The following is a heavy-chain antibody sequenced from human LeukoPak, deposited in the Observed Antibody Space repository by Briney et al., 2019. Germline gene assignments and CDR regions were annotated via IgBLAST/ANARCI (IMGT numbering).Heavy chain of an antibody. J-gene: IGHJ4*02. CDR2: IKVDGREK. CDR1: GFTFNNYW. CDR3: ASGRQLGY. V-gene: IGHV3-7*01. Sequence: GRSLSLSCALSGFTFNNYWMSWASHARGKGLGWVANIKVDGREKYYTDSVNGRFTISRDNARTSLYLQMNSLGAEDTDVYYGASGRQLGYWGQGTLVTVSS. D-gene: IGHD6-13*01.